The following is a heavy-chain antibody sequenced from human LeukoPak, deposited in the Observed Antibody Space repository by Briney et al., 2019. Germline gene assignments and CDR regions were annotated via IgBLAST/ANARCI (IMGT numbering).Heavy chain of an antibody. CDR3: ARVGDFWSGPKQYYYYMDV. CDR2: IYTSGST. J-gene: IGHJ6*03. CDR1: GGSISSYY. Sequence: SETLSLTCTVSGGSISSYYWSWIRQPAGKGLEWIGRIYTSGSTNYNPSLKSRVTMSVDTSKNQFSLKLSSVTAADTAVYYCARVGDFWSGPKQYYYYMDVWGKGTTVTVSS. V-gene: IGHV4-4*07. D-gene: IGHD3-3*01.